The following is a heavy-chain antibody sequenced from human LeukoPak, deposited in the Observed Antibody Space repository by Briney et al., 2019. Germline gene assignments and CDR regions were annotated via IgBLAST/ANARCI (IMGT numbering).Heavy chain of an antibody. Sequence: SETLSLTCTVSGGSISSGSYYWSWIRQPAGKGLEWIGRIYTSGSTNYNPSLKSRVTISVDTSKNQFSLKLRSVTAADTAVYYCARAGYDFWSGYSIWFDPWGQGTLVTVSS. CDR2: IYTSGST. CDR3: ARAGYDFWSGYSIWFDP. D-gene: IGHD3-3*01. J-gene: IGHJ5*02. CDR1: GGSISSGSYY. V-gene: IGHV4-61*02.